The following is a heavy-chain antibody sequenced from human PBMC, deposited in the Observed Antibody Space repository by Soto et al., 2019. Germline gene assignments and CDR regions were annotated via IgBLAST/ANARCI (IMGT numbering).Heavy chain of an antibody. D-gene: IGHD6-13*01. CDR3: AKFRHSSSWYEIDY. V-gene: IGHV3-23*01. J-gene: IGHJ4*02. Sequence: SLRLSCAASGFTFSSYAMSWVRQAPGKGLEWVSAISGSGGSTYYADSVKGRFTISRDNSKNTLYLQMNSLRAEDTAVYYCAKFRHSSSWYEIDYWGQGTLVTVSS. CDR2: ISGSGGST. CDR1: GFTFSSYA.